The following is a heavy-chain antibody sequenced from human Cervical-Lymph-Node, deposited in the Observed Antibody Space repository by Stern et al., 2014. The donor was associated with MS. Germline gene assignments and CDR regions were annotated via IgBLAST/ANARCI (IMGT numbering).Heavy chain of an antibody. CDR2: IYPGDSET. V-gene: IGHV5-51*01. J-gene: IGHJ4*02. CDR3: ARQTTAWASDV. D-gene: IGHD1-14*01. Sequence: VQLVESGAELIRPGESLKISCKGSGYKFSIYWIARVRQMPGKGLEWMGIIYPGDSETRYSPSFQGQVTMSADKSTSTAYLQWSSLNASDTAMYFCARQTTAWASDVWGQGTLVTVSS. CDR1: GYKFSIYW.